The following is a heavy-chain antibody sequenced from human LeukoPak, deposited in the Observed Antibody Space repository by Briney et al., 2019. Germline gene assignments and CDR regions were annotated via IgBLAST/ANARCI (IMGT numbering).Heavy chain of an antibody. CDR2: ISYDGSNK. D-gene: IGHD3-9*01. Sequence: PGRSLRLSCAASGFTFSSYGMLWVRQAPGKGLEWVAVISYDGSNKYYADSVKGRFTISRDNSKNTLYLQMNSLRAEDTAVYYCAKEGSYYDILTGYYDYWGQGTLVTVSS. CDR1: GFTFSSYG. CDR3: AKEGSYYDILTGYYDY. V-gene: IGHV3-30*18. J-gene: IGHJ4*02.